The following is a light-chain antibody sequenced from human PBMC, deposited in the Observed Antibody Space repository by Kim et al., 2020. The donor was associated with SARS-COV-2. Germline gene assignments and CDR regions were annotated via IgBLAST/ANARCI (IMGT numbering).Light chain of an antibody. CDR1: YDVSTW. V-gene: IGKV1-12*01. CDR3: LLTNSFPRC. CDR2: AAS. J-gene: IGKJ4*01. Sequence: DIQMTQFPSSVSASVGDRATITCRARYDVSTWLAWYQHKPGKAPKLLIYAASSLQSGAPPRFSGSGSGTDFTLTISSLLPEDFATSSGLLTNSFPRCFGGGTKLEFK.